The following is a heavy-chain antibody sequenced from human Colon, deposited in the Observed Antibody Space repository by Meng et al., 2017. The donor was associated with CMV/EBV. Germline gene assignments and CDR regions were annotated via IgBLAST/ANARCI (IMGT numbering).Heavy chain of an antibody. Sequence: GSLRLSCAVYGGSFSGYYWSWIRQPPGKGLEWIGEINHSGSTNYNPSLKSRVTISVDTSKNQFSLKLSSVTAADTAVYYCVRDRGYNYGNFDSWGQGTLVTVSS. CDR1: GGSFSGYY. CDR2: INHSGST. CDR3: VRDRGYNYGNFDS. V-gene: IGHV4-34*01. J-gene: IGHJ4*02. D-gene: IGHD5-18*01.